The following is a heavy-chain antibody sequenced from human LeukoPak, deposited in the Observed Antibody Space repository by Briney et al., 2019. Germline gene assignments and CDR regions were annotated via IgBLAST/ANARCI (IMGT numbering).Heavy chain of an antibody. Sequence: PGGSLRLSCAASGFTISGHEMNWVRQAPGKGLEWVACISSSGSSIYYADSVKGRFTISRDNAKNSLYLRMNSLRAENTVVYFCAGAGVDYWGQGTLVTVSS. CDR1: GFTISGHE. J-gene: IGHJ4*02. CDR3: AGAGVDY. V-gene: IGHV3-48*03. CDR2: ISSSGSSI.